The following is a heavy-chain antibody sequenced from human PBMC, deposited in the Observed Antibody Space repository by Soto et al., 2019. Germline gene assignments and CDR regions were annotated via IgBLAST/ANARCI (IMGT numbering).Heavy chain of an antibody. CDR1: GFTFTMYS. J-gene: IGHJ4*02. CDR3: ARESEDLTSNFDY. Sequence: GESLKISCAASGFTFTMYSMNWVRQAPGKGLEWVSSISSTTNYIYYGDSMKGRFTISRDNAKNSLYLEMNSLRAEDTAVYYCARESEDLTSNFDYWGQGTLVTVSS. V-gene: IGHV3-21*06. CDR2: ISSTTNYI.